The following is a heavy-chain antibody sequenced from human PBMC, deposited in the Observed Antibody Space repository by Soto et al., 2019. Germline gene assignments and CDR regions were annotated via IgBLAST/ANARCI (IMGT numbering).Heavy chain of an antibody. V-gene: IGHV3-74*01. CDR1: GFTFSSYW. CDR2: INTDGSST. Sequence: SLRLSCAASGFTFSSYWMHWVRQAPGEGLVWVSRINTDGSSTSYADSVKGRFTISRDNATNTLYLQMNSLRTEDTAVYYCARQASFDYWGRGTLVTVSS. J-gene: IGHJ4*02. CDR3: ARQASFDY.